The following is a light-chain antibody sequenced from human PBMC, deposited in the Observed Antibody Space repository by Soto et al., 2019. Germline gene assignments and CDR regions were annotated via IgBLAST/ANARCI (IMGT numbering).Light chain of an antibody. CDR2: EVN. CDR1: TSDVGGYDV. J-gene: IGLJ3*02. Sequence: QSFLTQPASVSGSAGRSITISCSGTTSDVGGYDVVSWYQQHPGKAPKLMIFEVNQRPSGVSDRFSGSKSGNTASLTISGLQAGDEADYYCCSFAGSSTFWVFGGGTKVTVL. V-gene: IGLV2-23*02. CDR3: CSFAGSSTFWV.